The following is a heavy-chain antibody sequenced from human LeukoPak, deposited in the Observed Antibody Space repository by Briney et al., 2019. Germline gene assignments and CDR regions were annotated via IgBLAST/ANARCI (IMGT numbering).Heavy chain of an antibody. Sequence: SETLSLTCTVSGGSISGSSYYWGWIRQPPGKGLEWIGSIYYSGSTYYNPSLKSRVTISVDTSKSQFSLKLSSVTAADTAVYYCARQLELRTELYFDYWGQGTLVTVSS. J-gene: IGHJ4*02. D-gene: IGHD1-7*01. V-gene: IGHV4-39*01. CDR3: ARQLELRTELYFDY. CDR1: GGSISGSSYY. CDR2: IYYSGST.